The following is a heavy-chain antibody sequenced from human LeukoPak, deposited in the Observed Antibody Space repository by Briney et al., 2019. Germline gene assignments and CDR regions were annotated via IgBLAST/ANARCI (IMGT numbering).Heavy chain of an antibody. CDR3: ARFTAATSIDY. Sequence: SETLSLTCTVSGGSISSSSYYWGWIRQPPGKGLEWIGSIHYSGSTYYNPSLKSRVTISVDTSKNQFSLKLSSVTAADTAVYYCARFTAATSIDYWGQGALVTVSS. J-gene: IGHJ4*02. CDR2: IHYSGST. CDR1: GGSISSSSYY. D-gene: IGHD2-15*01. V-gene: IGHV4-39*01.